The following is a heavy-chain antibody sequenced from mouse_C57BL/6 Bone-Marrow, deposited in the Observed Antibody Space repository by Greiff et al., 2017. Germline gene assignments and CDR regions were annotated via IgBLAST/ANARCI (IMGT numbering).Heavy chain of an antibody. CDR1: GYTFTSYG. CDR3: ARPTVVANRWDY. Sequence: VQLVESGAELARPGASVKLSCKASGYTFTSYGISWVKQRTGQGLEWIGEIYPRSGNTYYNEKFKGKATLTADKSSSTAYMELRSLTSEDSAVYFCARPTVVANRWDYWGQGTTLTVSS. D-gene: IGHD1-1*01. V-gene: IGHV1-81*01. CDR2: IYPRSGNT. J-gene: IGHJ2*01.